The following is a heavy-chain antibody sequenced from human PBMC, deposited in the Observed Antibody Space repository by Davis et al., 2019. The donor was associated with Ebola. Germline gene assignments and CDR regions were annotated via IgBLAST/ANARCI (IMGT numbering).Heavy chain of an antibody. V-gene: IGHV1-69*13. Sequence: SVKVSCKASGGTFSSYAISWVRQAPGQGLEWMGGIIPIFGTANYAQKFQGRVTITADESTSTAYMELSSLRSEDTAVYYCAREAQGYCSSTSCYGGGYYYYYYMDVWGKGTTVTVSS. CDR1: GGTFSSYA. J-gene: IGHJ6*03. CDR2: IIPIFGTA. D-gene: IGHD2-2*01. CDR3: AREAQGYCSSTSCYGGGYYYYYYMDV.